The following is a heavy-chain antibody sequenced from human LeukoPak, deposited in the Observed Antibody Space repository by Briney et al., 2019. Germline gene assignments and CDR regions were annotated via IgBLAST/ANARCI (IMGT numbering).Heavy chain of an antibody. CDR2: IYYSGST. J-gene: IGHJ6*03. CDR1: GGSISSYY. V-gene: IGHV4-59*01. D-gene: IGHD2-15*01. Sequence: SETLSLTCTVSGGSISSYYWSWIRQPPGKGLEWIGYIYYSGSTNCNPSLKSRVTISVDTSKNQFSLKLSSVTAADTAVYYCARGSHYYYYMDVWGKGTTVTVSS. CDR3: ARGSHYYYYMDV.